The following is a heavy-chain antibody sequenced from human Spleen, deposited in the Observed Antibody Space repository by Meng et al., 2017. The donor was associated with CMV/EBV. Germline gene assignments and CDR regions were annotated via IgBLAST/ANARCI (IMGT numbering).Heavy chain of an antibody. CDR1: GGSISSYY. Sequence: HRHEAGPGPAKPSETLSPPRTVSGGSISSYYWSWIRQPAGKGLEWIGRIYTSGSTNYNPSLKSRVTMSVDTSKNQFSLKLSSVTAADTAVYYCARHQYYYGSGSYYGHYPAFDYWGQGTLVTVSS. D-gene: IGHD3-10*01. J-gene: IGHJ4*02. V-gene: IGHV4-4*07. CDR2: IYTSGST. CDR3: ARHQYYYGSGSYYGHYPAFDY.